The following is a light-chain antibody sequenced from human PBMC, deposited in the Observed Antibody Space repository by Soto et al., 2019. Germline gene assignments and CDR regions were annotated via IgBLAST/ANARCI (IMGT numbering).Light chain of an antibody. J-gene: IGKJ5*01. CDR1: QDISNY. V-gene: IGKV1-33*01. CDR2: DAS. Sequence: DIQMTQSPSSLSASVGDRVTITCQASQDISNYLNWYQQKTGKAPKLLIYDASNLETGVPSRFSGSGSGTDFTFTISRLQPEDIETYYCQQYDNLLITFGQGTRLEIK. CDR3: QQYDNLLIT.